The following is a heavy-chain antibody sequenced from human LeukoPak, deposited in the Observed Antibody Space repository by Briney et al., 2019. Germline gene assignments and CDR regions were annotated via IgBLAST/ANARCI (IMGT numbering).Heavy chain of an antibody. Sequence: GAAVTVSRTSSAYTFTICGISMVRQAPGQGLEWMGWISAYNGNTNYAQKLQGRVPMTTDTSTSTAYMELRSLRSDDTAVYYCARAAGPWGQGTLVTVSS. V-gene: IGHV1-18*01. J-gene: IGHJ4*02. CDR3: ARAAGP. CDR1: AYTFTICG. D-gene: IGHD3-10*01. CDR2: ISAYNGNT.